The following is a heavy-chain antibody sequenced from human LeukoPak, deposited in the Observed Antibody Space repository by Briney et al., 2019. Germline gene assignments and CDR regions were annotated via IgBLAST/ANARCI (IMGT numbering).Heavy chain of an antibody. V-gene: IGHV1-69*05. J-gene: IGHJ4*02. CDR1: GGTFSSYA. Sequence: ASVKVSCKASGGTFSSYAISWVRQAPGQGLEWMGRIIPIFGTANYAQKFQGRVTITTDESTSTAYMELSSLRSEDTAVYYCARDWRRGPLEKLDYWGQGTLVTVSS. D-gene: IGHD3-10*01. CDR3: ARDWRRGPLEKLDY. CDR2: IIPIFGTA.